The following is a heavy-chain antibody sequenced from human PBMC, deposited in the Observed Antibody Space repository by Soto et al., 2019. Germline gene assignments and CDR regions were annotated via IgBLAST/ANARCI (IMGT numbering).Heavy chain of an antibody. CDR2: IYPGDSDT. CDR1: GYSFTSYW. CDR3: ARQWGGYCGGDCHPNSSLYYYYGMDV. D-gene: IGHD2-21*02. J-gene: IGHJ6*02. Sequence: PGESLKISCKGSGYSFTSYWIGWVRQMPGKGLEWMGIIYPGDSDTRYSPSFQGQVTISADKSISTAYLQWSSLKASDTAMYYCARQWGGYCGGDCHPNSSLYYYYGMDVWGQGTTVTVSS. V-gene: IGHV5-51*01.